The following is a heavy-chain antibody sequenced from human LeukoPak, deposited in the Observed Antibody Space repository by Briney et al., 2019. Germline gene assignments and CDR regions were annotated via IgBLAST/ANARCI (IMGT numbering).Heavy chain of an antibody. CDR2: FYHSGTT. V-gene: IGHV4-59*13. D-gene: IGHD3-16*01. J-gene: IGHJ6*03. Sequence: PSETLSLTCTVSGDSISSFYWSWIRQSPGKGLEWIGYFYHSGTTKYNPSFKSRVTISVDTSKNQFSLRLSSVTAADTAVYYCARFTGLYYYYYMDVWGKGTTVTVSS. CDR3: ARFTGLYYYYYMDV. CDR1: GDSISSFY.